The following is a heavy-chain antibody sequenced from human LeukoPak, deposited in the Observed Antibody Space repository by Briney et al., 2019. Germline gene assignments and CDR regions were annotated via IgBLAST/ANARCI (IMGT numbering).Heavy chain of an antibody. V-gene: IGHV4-4*02. Sequence: PSETLSLTCAVSGGSISSSNWWSWVRQPPGKGLEWIGEIYHSGSTNYNPSLKSRVTISVDTSKNQFSLKLSSVTAADTAVYYCASEAAAGVAYFDYWGQGTLVTVSS. CDR3: ASEAAAGVAYFDY. D-gene: IGHD6-13*01. CDR1: GGSISSSNW. J-gene: IGHJ4*02. CDR2: IYHSGST.